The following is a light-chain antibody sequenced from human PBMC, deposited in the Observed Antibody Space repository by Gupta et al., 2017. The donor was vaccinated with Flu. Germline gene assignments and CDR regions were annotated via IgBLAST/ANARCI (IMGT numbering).Light chain of an antibody. V-gene: IGKV1-5*03. CDR2: KAS. Sequence: DIQLTQSPSALSASVGDRVTITCRASQNVNRGLAWYQQKPGKAPKLLIYKASNLEGGVPSRFGGSGYGTEFTLTISSRQPDDSATYYCQQTQSYSGRSFGQGTKVQIK. CDR3: QQTQSYSGRS. CDR1: QNVNRG. J-gene: IGKJ2*04.